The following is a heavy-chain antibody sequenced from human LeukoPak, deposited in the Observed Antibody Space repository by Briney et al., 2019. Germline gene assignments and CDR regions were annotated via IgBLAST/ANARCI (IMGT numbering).Heavy chain of an antibody. CDR1: GFTFSSYW. CDR2: INSDGSST. CDR3: VRVYTDSGWYRGYFDY. J-gene: IGHJ4*02. V-gene: IGHV3-74*01. D-gene: IGHD6-19*01. Sequence: GGSLRLSCAASGFTFSSYWMHWVCQAPGKGLVWVSRINSDGSSTSYADSVKGRFTISRDNAKNTLYLQMNSLRAEDTAVYYCVRVYTDSGWYRGYFDYWGQGTLVTVSS.